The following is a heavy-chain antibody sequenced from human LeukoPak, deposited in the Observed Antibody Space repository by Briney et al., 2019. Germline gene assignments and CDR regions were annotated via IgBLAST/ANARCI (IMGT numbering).Heavy chain of an antibody. D-gene: IGHD3-22*01. J-gene: IGHJ6*03. V-gene: IGHV3-7*01. CDR2: IKQDGSEK. CDR3: ARDYYDSSGYYYYYYYYYMDV. CDR1: GFTVSNNY. Sequence: GGSLRLSCAASGFTVSNNYMSWVRQAPGKGLEWVADIKQDGSEKYYVDSVKGRFTISRDNAKNSLYLQMNSLRAEDTAVYYCARDYYDSSGYYYYYYYYYMDVWGKGTTVTVSS.